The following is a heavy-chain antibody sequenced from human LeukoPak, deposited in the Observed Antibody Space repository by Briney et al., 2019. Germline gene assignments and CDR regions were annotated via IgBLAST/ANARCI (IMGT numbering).Heavy chain of an antibody. CDR2: IYTSGST. CDR3: ARHGDGYNRDDAFDI. Sequence: SETLSLTCTVSGGSISSYYWSWIRQPAGKGLEWIGHIYTSGSTNYNPSLKSRVTISVDTSKNQFSLKLSSVTAADTAVYYCARHGDGYNRDDAFDIWGQGTMVTVSS. J-gene: IGHJ3*02. V-gene: IGHV4-4*07. D-gene: IGHD5-24*01. CDR1: GGSISSYY.